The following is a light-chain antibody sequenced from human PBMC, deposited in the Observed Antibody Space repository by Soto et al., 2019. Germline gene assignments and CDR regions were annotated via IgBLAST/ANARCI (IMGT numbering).Light chain of an antibody. CDR2: AAY. CDR3: QQAEAFPLT. CDR1: QDIRNC. Sequence: DIQMTQSPSSVSASVGDRVTITCRASQDIRNCLAWYQQKPGKAPKVLIYAAYNLESGVPSRFSGGRSGTEYTLTISSLQPEDFATYHCQQAEAFPLTFGGGTKVESK. J-gene: IGKJ4*01. V-gene: IGKV1-12*01.